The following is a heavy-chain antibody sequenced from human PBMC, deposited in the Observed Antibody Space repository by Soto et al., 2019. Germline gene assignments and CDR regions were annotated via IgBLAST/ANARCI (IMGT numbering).Heavy chain of an antibody. CDR2: INHSGST. Sequence: QVQLQQWGAGLLKPSETLSLTCAVYGGSFSGYYWSWIRQPPGKGLEWIGEINHSGSTNYNPSLKSRFTISLYTSKNQFSLKLSSVTAADTAVYYCARNTIFTIFGVVITHYYGMDVWGQGTTVTVSS. D-gene: IGHD3-3*01. CDR3: ARNTIFTIFGVVITHYYGMDV. J-gene: IGHJ6*02. CDR1: GGSFSGYY. V-gene: IGHV4-34*01.